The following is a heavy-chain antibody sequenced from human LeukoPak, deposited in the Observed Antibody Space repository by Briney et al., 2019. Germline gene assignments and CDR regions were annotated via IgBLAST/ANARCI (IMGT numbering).Heavy chain of an antibody. CDR2: IYNSGST. J-gene: IGHJ6*03. Sequence: PSETLSLTCTVSGGSISSYYGSWIRQPPGKGLEWIGYIYNSGSTNYNPSLKSRVTISVDTSKNQFSLKLSSVTAADTAVYYCARGRYYYDSSGYYTGYYYYMDVWGKGTTVTVSS. CDR3: ARGRYYYDSSGYYTGYYYYMDV. D-gene: IGHD3-22*01. V-gene: IGHV4-59*01. CDR1: GGSISSYY.